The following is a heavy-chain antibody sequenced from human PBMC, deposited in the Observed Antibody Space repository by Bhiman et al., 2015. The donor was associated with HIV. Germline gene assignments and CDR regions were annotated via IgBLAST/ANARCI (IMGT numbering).Heavy chain of an antibody. CDR3: ARGSSSALSAERFDP. J-gene: IGHJ5*02. D-gene: IGHD6-6*01. CDR2: ISSSSSYI. V-gene: IGHV3-21*06. CDR1: GFTFSRNS. Sequence: EVHLVESGGGLVQAGESLRLSCAASGFTFSRNSMNWVRQAPGKGLEWVSSISSSSSYIYYADSLKGRFTISRDNAKNSLYLQMNSLRAEDTAVYYCARGSSSALSAERFDPWGQGTLVTVSS.